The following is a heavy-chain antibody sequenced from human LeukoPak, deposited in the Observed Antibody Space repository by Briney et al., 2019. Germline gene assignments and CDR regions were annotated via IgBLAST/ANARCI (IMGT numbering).Heavy chain of an antibody. Sequence: ASVKVSCKASGYTFTSYGISGVRQAPGQGLEWMGSISPYNGNTNYAERLQGRVIMTTDPSASPAYMELRSLRSDDTAVFYCARDQYDYVWGSYRPYFDYWGQGTLVTVSS. CDR3: ARDQYDYVWGSYRPYFDY. V-gene: IGHV1-18*04. J-gene: IGHJ4*02. CDR2: ISPYNGNT. CDR1: GYTFTSYG. D-gene: IGHD3-16*02.